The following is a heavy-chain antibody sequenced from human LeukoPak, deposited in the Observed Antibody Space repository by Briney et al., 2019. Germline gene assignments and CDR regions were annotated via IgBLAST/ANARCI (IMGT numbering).Heavy chain of an antibody. V-gene: IGHV3-33*06. J-gene: IGHJ4*02. D-gene: IGHD1-20*01. CDR2: IWYDGSKK. CDR1: GFTFSSYG. CDR3: AKEGLDNWNDGTYFDY. Sequence: PGGSLRLSCAASGFTFSSYGMHWVRQAPGKGLEWVAVIWYDGSKKDYVDSVKGRFTISRDNSKNTLYLQMNSLRAEDTAVYYCAKEGLDNWNDGTYFDYWGQGTLVTVSS.